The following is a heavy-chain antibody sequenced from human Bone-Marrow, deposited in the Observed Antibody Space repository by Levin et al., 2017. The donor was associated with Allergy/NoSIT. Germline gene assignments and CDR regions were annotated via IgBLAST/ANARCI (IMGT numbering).Heavy chain of an antibody. CDR3: ARGRKNDFDI. CDR1: GDSLSSNGFA. Sequence: SQTLSLTCAISGDSLSSNGFAWNWLRQSPSRGLEWLGRTYYRWKWYNYYAPSVKSRISVNPDTSKSQFSLPLNSVIPEDTAVYYCARGRKNDFDIWGQGTIVTVSS. CDR2: TYYRWKWYN. D-gene: IGHD1-1*01. J-gene: IGHJ3*02. V-gene: IGHV6-1*01.